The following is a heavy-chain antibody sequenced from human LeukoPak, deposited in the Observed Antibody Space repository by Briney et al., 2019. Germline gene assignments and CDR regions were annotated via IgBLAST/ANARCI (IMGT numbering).Heavy chain of an antibody. D-gene: IGHD3-10*01. J-gene: IGHJ6*02. CDR3: AKDGAPITMPYYYGMDV. Sequence: GGSLRLFCAASGFTFSSYAMSWVRQAPGKGLEWVSAISGSGGSTYYADSVKGRFTISRDNSKNTLYLQMNSLRAEDTAVYYCAKDGAPITMPYYYGMDVWGQGTTVTVSS. CDR1: GFTFSSYA. CDR2: ISGSGGST. V-gene: IGHV3-23*01.